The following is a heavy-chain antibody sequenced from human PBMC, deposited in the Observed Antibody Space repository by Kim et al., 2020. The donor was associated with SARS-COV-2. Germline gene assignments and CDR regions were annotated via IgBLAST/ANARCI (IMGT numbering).Heavy chain of an antibody. CDR1: GFTFSSYS. D-gene: IGHD6-19*01. CDR2: ISSSGSYI. CDR3: ARVLTSGWSYFDY. V-gene: IGHV3-21*01. J-gene: IGHJ4*02. Sequence: GGSLRLSCAASGFTFSSYSMNWVRQGPGKGLEWISSISSSGSYIYYADSMKGRFTISRDNARASLYLQMNSLRAEDTAVYYCARVLTSGWSYFDYWGQGTLVTVSS.